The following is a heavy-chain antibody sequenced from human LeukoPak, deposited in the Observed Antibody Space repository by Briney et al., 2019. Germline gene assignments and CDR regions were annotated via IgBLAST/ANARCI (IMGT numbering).Heavy chain of an antibody. Sequence: GGSLRLSCAASGFTFSSYAMSWVRQAPGKGLEWVSAISGSGGSTYYADSVKGRFTISRDNSKNTLYLQMNSLRAEVTAVYYCARVELSSGFVGFDYWGQGTLVTVSS. CDR3: ARVELSSGFVGFDY. V-gene: IGHV3-23*01. CDR1: GFTFSSYA. D-gene: IGHD6-19*01. J-gene: IGHJ4*02. CDR2: ISGSGGST.